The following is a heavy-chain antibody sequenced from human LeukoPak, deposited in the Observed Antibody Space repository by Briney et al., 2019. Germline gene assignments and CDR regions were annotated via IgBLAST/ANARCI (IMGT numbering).Heavy chain of an antibody. D-gene: IGHD6-13*01. CDR3: ARGGIAAAPEHY. CDR2: IYYSGST. V-gene: IGHV4-61*01. Sequence: SETLSLTCSVSGGSISSGSYYWSWIRQPPGKGLEWIGYIYYSGSTNYNPSLKSRVTISVDTSKNQFPLKLSSVTAADTAVYYCARGGIAAAPEHYWGQGTLVTVSS. J-gene: IGHJ4*02. CDR1: GGSISSGSYY.